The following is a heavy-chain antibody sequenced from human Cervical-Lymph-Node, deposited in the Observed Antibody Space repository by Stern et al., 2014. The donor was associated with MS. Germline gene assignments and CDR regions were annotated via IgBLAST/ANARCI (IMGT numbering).Heavy chain of an antibody. D-gene: IGHD3-3*01. V-gene: IGHV1-46*01. J-gene: IGHJ4*02. CDR2: INPTGGNT. Sequence: QVQLVQSGAEVKKPGASVKVSCKASGYTFTSYYIHWVRQAPGQVLEWMGLINPTGGNTNYAQKFQGRVTMTWDTSTSTVFMELSSLRSEDTAVFYCARGLPYFDFWSGYPNLDYWGQGTLVTVS. CDR1: GYTFTSYY. CDR3: ARGLPYFDFWSGYPNLDY.